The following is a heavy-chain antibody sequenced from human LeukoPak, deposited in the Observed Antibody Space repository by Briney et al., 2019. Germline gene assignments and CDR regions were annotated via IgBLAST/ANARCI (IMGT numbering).Heavy chain of an antibody. CDR3: ARGGPGFSSSWYSNWFDP. CDR2: IIPIFGTA. CDR1: GGTFSSYA. D-gene: IGHD6-13*01. Sequence: ASVKVSCKASGGTFSSYAISWVRQAPGQGLEWMGGIIPIFGTANYAQKFQGRVTITADKSTSTAYMELSSLRSEDTAVYYCARGGPGFSSSWYSNWFDPWGQGTLVTVSS. J-gene: IGHJ5*02. V-gene: IGHV1-69*06.